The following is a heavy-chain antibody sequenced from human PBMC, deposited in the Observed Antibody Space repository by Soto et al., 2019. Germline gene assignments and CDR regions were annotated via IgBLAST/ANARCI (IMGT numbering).Heavy chain of an antibody. Sequence: QVQLVESGGGVVQPGRSLRLSCAASGFTFSNYAMHWVRQTPGKGLEWGAIVSYDGTNQYYADSVKGRFTISRHNSKNTLYPKMNSLRAEDTALYYCARDGDTQPWRPWYFGLWGRGTLVTVSS. V-gene: IGHV3-30-3*01. D-gene: IGHD3-3*01. CDR2: VSYDGTNQ. CDR3: ARDGDTQPWRPWYFGL. CDR1: GFTFSNYA. J-gene: IGHJ2*01.